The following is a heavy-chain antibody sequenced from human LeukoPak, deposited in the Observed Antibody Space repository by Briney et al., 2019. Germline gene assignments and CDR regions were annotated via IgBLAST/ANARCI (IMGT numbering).Heavy chain of an antibody. CDR1: GGSFSGYY. Sequence: SPSETLSLTCAVYGGSFSGYYWSWIRQPPGKGLEWIGEINHSGSTNYNPSLKSRVTISVDTSKNQFSLKLSSVTAADTAVYYCARYYGYSSGWYRRPPAFDYWGQGTLVTVSS. CDR2: INHSGST. D-gene: IGHD6-19*01. J-gene: IGHJ4*02. CDR3: ARYYGYSSGWYRRPPAFDY. V-gene: IGHV4-34*01.